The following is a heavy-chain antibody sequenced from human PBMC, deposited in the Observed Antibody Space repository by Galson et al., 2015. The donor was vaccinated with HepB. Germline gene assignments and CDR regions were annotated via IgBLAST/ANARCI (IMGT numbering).Heavy chain of an antibody. V-gene: IGHV3-30*02. J-gene: IGHJ2*01. Sequence: SLRLSCAASGFTFSSYGMHWVRQAPGKGLEWVAFIRYDGSNKYYADSVKGRFTISRDNSKNTLYLQMNSLRAEDTAVYYCAKGPTYYDILTGYWPLWYFDLWGRGTLVTVSS. CDR3: AKGPTYYDILTGYWPLWYFDL. CDR1: GFTFSSYG. CDR2: IRYDGSNK. D-gene: IGHD3-9*01.